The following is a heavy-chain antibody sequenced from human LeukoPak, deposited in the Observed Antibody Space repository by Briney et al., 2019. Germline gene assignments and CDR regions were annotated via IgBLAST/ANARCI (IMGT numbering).Heavy chain of an antibody. J-gene: IGHJ5*02. D-gene: IGHD6-13*01. Sequence: SETLSLTCAVSGGSISSSNWWSWVRQPPGKGLEWIGEIYHSGSTNYNPSLKSRVTISVDKSKNQFSLKLSSVTAADTAVYYCARDGNGVGIAAAGSYNWFDPWGQGTLVTVSS. CDR2: IYHSGST. CDR3: ARDGNGVGIAAAGSYNWFDP. CDR1: GGSISSSNW. V-gene: IGHV4-4*02.